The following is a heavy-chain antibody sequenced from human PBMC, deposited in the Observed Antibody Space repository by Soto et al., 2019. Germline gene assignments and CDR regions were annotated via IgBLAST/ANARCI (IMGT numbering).Heavy chain of an antibody. CDR1: GFTFTSYG. V-gene: IGHV1-18*04. CDR3: ARDRGPPRTNYYYYYGMDV. J-gene: IGHJ6*02. CDR2: ISAYNGNT. Sequence: VASVKVSCKASGFTFTSYGISWVRQAPGQGLEWMGWISAYNGNTNYAQKLQGRVTMTTDTSTSTAYMELRSLRSDDTAVYYCARDRGPPRTNYYYYYGMDVWGQGTTVTVSS.